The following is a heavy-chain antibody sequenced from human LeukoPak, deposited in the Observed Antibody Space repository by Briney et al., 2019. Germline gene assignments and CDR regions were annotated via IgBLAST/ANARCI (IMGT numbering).Heavy chain of an antibody. D-gene: IGHD5-12*01. CDR2: IYYTGTT. Sequence: PETLSLTCSVSGAPISSHYWSWIRQPPGKGLEWVGYIYYTGTTNFNPSIKSRVTISVEMSKNKFSLKMSSVIAADTAVYYCARESGYGMEHSFYYGMDVWGQGTTVTVSS. V-gene: IGHV4-59*11. J-gene: IGHJ6*02. CDR3: ARESGYGMEHSFYYGMDV. CDR1: GAPISSHY.